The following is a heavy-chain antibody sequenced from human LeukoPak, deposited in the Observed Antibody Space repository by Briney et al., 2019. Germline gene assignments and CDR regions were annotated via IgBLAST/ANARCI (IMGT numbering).Heavy chain of an antibody. CDR2: LSGGGGT. Sequence: PGGSLRLSCAASGFIVSSNYMSWVRQAPGKELEWVSALSGGGGTYYADSVKGRFTISRDNSKNTLYLQMNSLRVEDTAVYYCAKGSAAARPYYFDYWGQGTLVTVSS. CDR3: AKGSAAARPYYFDY. J-gene: IGHJ4*02. V-gene: IGHV3-53*01. CDR1: GFIVSSNY. D-gene: IGHD6-6*01.